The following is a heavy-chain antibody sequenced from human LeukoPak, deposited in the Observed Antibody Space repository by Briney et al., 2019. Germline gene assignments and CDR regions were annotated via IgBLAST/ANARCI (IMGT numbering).Heavy chain of an antibody. J-gene: IGHJ3*01. CDR1: EITFSNYA. CDR3: AKVDPSVLGAFDV. D-gene: IGHD5-12*01. CDR2: IGRSGSPT. Sequence: GGSLRLSCAASEITFSNYAISWVRQAPGKGLEWVAAIGRSGSPTYYADSVKGRFTISRDTSKNTLFLEMNSLRAEDTAVYYCAKVDPSVLGAFDVWGQGTMVTVSS. V-gene: IGHV3-23*05.